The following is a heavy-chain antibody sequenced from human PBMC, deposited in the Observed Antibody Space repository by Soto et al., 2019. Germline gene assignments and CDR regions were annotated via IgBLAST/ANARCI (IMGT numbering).Heavy chain of an antibody. CDR1: GFTFSNSD. CDR3: ASDRYDILTGYYFYFDH. Sequence: AGGSLRLSCTASGFTFSNSDLNWVRQAPGKGLEWVSHISRSGSIKYYADSVKGRFTISRDNVKNSLYLQMNSLRVEDTAVYYCASDRYDILTGYYFYFDHWGQGTQVTVSS. J-gene: IGHJ4*02. V-gene: IGHV3-48*03. CDR2: ISRSGSIK. D-gene: IGHD3-9*01.